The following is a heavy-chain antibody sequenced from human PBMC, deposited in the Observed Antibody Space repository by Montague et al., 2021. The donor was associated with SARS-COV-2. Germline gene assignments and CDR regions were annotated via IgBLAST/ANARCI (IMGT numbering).Heavy chain of an antibody. J-gene: IGHJ4*02. V-gene: IGHV4-61*02. D-gene: IGHD2-21*02. CDR2: IHTSGST. CDR1: GGSISYGGYY. Sequence: TLSLTCTVSGGSISYGGYYWTWIRQPAGKGLEWIGRIHTSGSTNYNPSLKSRVAISIDTSKDQFSLELSSVTAADTAVYYCASSHCGCDCYSGQGALVTVSS. CDR3: ASSHCGCDCY.